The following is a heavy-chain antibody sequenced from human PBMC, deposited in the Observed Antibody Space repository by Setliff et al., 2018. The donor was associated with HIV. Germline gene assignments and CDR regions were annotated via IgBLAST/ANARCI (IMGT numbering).Heavy chain of an antibody. CDR2: IYHSGST. J-gene: IGHJ4*02. V-gene: IGHV4-30-2*01. Sequence: SETLSLTCAVSGGSISSGGYSWNWIRQLPGKGLEWIGYIYHSGSTFYNPSLKSRVTISVDRSKNQFSLKLNTVTAADTALYFCALLEVPLVEGISPALWGQGTLVTVSS. CDR1: GGSISSGGYS. CDR3: ALLEVPLVEGISPAL. D-gene: IGHD2-15*01.